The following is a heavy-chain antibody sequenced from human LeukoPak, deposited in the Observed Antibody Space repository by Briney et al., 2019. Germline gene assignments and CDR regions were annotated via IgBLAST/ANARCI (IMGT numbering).Heavy chain of an antibody. D-gene: IGHD2-15*01. Sequence: GGSLRLSCAASGFTFSSYSMNWVRQAPGKGLEWVANIHPEGNEKYHVESVKGRFAISRDNARNSLFLQMNGLRVEDTAIYYCARGDSFSGDHWGQGTLVTVSS. V-gene: IGHV3-7*04. CDR1: GFTFSSYS. J-gene: IGHJ4*02. CDR3: ARGDSFSGDH. CDR2: IHPEGNEK.